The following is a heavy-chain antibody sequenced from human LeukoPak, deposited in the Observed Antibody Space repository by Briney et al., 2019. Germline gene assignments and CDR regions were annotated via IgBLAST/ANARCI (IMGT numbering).Heavy chain of an antibody. J-gene: IGHJ4*02. D-gene: IGHD2-8*02. V-gene: IGHV3-7*03. CDR1: AFIFSGHW. Sequence: PGGSLRLSCEGSAFIFSGHWMNWVRQIPGKGLEWVASIKEDGSERQYVDSVKGRFSISRDNTKGSLFLQLNSLRAEDTAVYYCAKDRLPDGVWPLDYWGQGTLVTVSS. CDR3: AKDRLPDGVWPLDY. CDR2: IKEDGSER.